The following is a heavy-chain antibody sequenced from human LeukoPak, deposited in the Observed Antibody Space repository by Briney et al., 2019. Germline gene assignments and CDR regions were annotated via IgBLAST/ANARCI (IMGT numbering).Heavy chain of an antibody. CDR2: ITPSSTTI. V-gene: IGHV3-48*02. CDR3: ASATSFDF. J-gene: IGHJ4*02. Sequence: GGSLRLSCAASGFALSHYSMNWVRQAPGKGLEWVSYITPSSTTIYYADSVKGRFTISRDNAKNSLYLQMNSLRDEDTAVYHCASATSFDFWGQGTLVTVSS. CDR1: GFALSHYS.